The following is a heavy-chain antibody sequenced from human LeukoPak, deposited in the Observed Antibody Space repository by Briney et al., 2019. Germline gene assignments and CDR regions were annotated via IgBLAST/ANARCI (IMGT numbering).Heavy chain of an antibody. CDR3: ARHLERFVVVTATDY. J-gene: IGHJ4*02. Sequence: GESLKISCKGSGYSFTSYWIGWVRQMPGKGLEWMGIIYPGDSDTRYSPSFQGQVTISADKSISTAYLQWSSLKASDTAMYYCARHLERFVVVTATDYWGQGTLVTVSS. V-gene: IGHV5-51*01. D-gene: IGHD2-21*02. CDR2: IYPGDSDT. CDR1: GYSFTSYW.